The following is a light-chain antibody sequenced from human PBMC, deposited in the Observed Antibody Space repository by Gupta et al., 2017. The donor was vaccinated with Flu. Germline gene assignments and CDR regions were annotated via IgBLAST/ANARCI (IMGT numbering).Light chain of an antibody. Sequence: SITISCTGTSSDVGAYNYVSWYQHHPGKAPKLIIYDATNRPSGVSNRFSGSKSGNTASLTISGLQAEDEADYYCSSYTSSSTYVFGTGTKVTVL. J-gene: IGLJ1*01. CDR2: DAT. V-gene: IGLV2-14*03. CDR1: SSDVGAYNY. CDR3: SSYTSSSTYV.